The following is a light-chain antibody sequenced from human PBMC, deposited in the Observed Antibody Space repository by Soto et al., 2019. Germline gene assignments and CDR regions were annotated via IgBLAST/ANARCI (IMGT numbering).Light chain of an antibody. CDR1: QSISRY. Sequence: DLQMTQSPNSLSAFVGDRVTITCRASQSISRYLNWYQQKPGKAPKLLIYSASSLQSGVPSRFSGSGSGTDFTLTIINLQPEDFATYYCQQSHSTPVTFGPGTTVDLK. J-gene: IGKJ3*01. V-gene: IGKV1-39*01. CDR3: QQSHSTPVT. CDR2: SAS.